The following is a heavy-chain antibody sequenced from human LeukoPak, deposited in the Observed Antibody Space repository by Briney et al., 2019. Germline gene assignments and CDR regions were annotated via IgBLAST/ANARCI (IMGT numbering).Heavy chain of an antibody. CDR1: GGTFSSYA. CDR2: MNPNSGNT. D-gene: IGHD4-17*01. Sequence: VASVKVSCKASGGTFSSYAINWVRQAPGQGLEWMGWMNPNSGNTGYAQKFQGRVTITRNTSISTAYMELSSLRSEDTAVYYCARADYGDYYMDVWGKGTTVTVSS. CDR3: ARADYGDYYMDV. V-gene: IGHV1-8*03. J-gene: IGHJ6*03.